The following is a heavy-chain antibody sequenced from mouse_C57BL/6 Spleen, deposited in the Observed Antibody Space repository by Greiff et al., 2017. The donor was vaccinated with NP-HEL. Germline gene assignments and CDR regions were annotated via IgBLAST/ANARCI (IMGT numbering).Heavy chain of an antibody. CDR1: GYSITSGYY. J-gene: IGHJ3*01. CDR2: ISYDGSN. D-gene: IGHD2-5*01. Sequence: EVKLVESGPGLVKPSQSLSLTCSVTGYSITSGYYWNWIRQFPGNKLEWMGYISYDGSNNYNPSLKNRISITRDTSKNQFFLKLNSVTTEDTATYYCARDYSNYEGKGFAYWGQGTLVTVSA. V-gene: IGHV3-6*01. CDR3: ARDYSNYEGKGFAY.